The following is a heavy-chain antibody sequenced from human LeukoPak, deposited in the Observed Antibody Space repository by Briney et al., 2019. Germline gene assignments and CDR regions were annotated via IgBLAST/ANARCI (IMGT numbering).Heavy chain of an antibody. CDR2: INPKSGNG. CDR1: GYTFNSYD. J-gene: IGHJ5*02. D-gene: IGHD5-18*01. CDR3: VASFSVTPFAS. Sequence: GASVQVSCKASGYTFNSYDINWVRQATGQGLEGMGWINPKSGNGGYAQKFQGRVTFTKDTPRDTAYMDLSSLTSEDTAGYYCVASFSVTPFASWGQGPLVTVSS. V-gene: IGHV1-8*03.